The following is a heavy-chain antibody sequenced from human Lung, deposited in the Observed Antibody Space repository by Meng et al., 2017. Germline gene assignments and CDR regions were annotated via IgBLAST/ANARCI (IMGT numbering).Heavy chain of an antibody. CDR3: ARDEDISAAGKLFGDY. J-gene: IGHJ4*02. CDR2: IEPRSGET. CDR1: AYDFADSW. D-gene: IGHD6-13*01. V-gene: IGHV1-2*06. Sequence: QPVTGMKMPYAYVKVSGKPSAYDFADSWLTRVGGAPGKGLECMGRIEPRSGETHYAQRLQGRVPLTGDTSIRTAYMELTGLRSDDTALYYCARDEDISAAGKLFGDYWGQGTLVTVSS.